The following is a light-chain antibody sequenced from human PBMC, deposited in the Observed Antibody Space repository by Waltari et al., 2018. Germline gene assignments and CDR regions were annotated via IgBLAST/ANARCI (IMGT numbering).Light chain of an antibody. V-gene: IGLV2-11*01. CDR1: SSDVGGYNY. J-gene: IGLJ3*02. CDR2: DVS. Sequence: QSALTQPRSVSGSPGQSVTNSCTGTSSDVGGYNYVSWYQQHPGKAPKVMIYDVSKRPSGVPDRFSGSKSGNTASLTISGLQAEDEADYYCCSYAGSYTWVFGGGTKLTVL. CDR3: CSYAGSYTWV.